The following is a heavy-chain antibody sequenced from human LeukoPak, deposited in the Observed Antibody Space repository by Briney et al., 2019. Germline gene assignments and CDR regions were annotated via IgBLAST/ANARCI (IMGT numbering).Heavy chain of an antibody. Sequence: GGSLRLSCAASGFTFSGSAMHWVRQASGKGLEWVGRIRSKANSYATAYAASVKGRFTISRDDSKNTAYLQMNSLKTEDTAVYYCTRTEYSSGKYGWGQGTLVTVSS. CDR1: GFTFSGSA. D-gene: IGHD6-19*01. J-gene: IGHJ4*02. CDR3: TRTEYSSGKYG. CDR2: IRSKANSYAT. V-gene: IGHV3-73*01.